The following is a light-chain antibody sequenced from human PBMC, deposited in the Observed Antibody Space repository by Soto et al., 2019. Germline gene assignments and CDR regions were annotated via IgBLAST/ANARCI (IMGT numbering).Light chain of an antibody. CDR3: QQYGSSLGLT. V-gene: IGKV3-20*01. CDR1: QSVSSSY. J-gene: IGKJ4*01. Sequence: EIVLTQSPGTLSLSPGERATLSCRASQSVSSSYLAWYQQKPGQAPRLLIYGASSRATGIPDRFSGSGSGTDFTLNISRREPEDFAVYYCQQYGSSLGLTFGGGTKVEIK. CDR2: GAS.